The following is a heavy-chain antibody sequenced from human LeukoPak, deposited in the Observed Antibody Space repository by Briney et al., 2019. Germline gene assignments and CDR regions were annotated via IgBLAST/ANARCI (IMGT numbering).Heavy chain of an antibody. CDR2: IKQDGSEK. V-gene: IGHV3-7*01. J-gene: IGHJ4*02. CDR1: GFTFSSYW. CDR3: ARESNYGSGSYYNGAGPFD. D-gene: IGHD3-10*01. Sequence: PGGSLRLSCAASGFTFSSYWMSWVRQAPGKGLEWVANIKQDGSEKYYLDSVKGRFTISRDNAKNSLYLQMNSLRAEDTAVYYCARESNYGSGSYYNGAGPFDWGQGTLVTVSS.